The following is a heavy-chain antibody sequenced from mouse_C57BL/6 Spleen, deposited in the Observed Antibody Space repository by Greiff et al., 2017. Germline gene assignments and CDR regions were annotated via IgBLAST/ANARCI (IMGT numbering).Heavy chain of an antibody. CDR1: GFTFSDYG. V-gene: IGHV5-17*01. D-gene: IGHD1-1*01. Sequence: EVKLVESGGGLVKPGGSLKLSCAASGFTFSDYGMHWVRQAPEKGLEWVAYISSGSSTIYYADTVKGRFTISRDNAKYTLFLKLSSLRSEDTAMYYCARRGGATVVARYAMDYWGQGTSVTVSS. CDR3: ARRGGATVVARYAMDY. J-gene: IGHJ4*01. CDR2: ISSGSSTI.